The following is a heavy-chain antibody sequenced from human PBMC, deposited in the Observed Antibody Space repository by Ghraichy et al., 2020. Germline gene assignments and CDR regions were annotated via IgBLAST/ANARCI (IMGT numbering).Heavy chain of an antibody. D-gene: IGHD3-22*01. CDR1: GFTFSSYA. V-gene: IGHV3-23*01. Sequence: GGSLRLSCAASGFTFSSYAMSWVRQAPGKGLEWVSIISGSGGSTYYADSVKGRFTISRDNSKNTLYLQMNSLRAEDTAVYYCAKDRVWRQYYDSSCHFDAFEIWGQGTMVTVYS. CDR2: ISGSGGST. J-gene: IGHJ3*02. CDR3: AKDRVWRQYYDSSCHFDAFEI.